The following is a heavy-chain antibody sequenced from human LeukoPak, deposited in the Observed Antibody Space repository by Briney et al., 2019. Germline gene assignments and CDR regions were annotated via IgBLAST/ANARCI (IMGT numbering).Heavy chain of an antibody. J-gene: IGHJ5*02. D-gene: IGHD1-7*01. CDR1: GYSFSSYW. CDR2: IYPDDSDT. CDR3: ARREGITGTTKWFDP. V-gene: IGHV5-51*01. Sequence: GESLKISCKGSGYSFSSYWIAWVRQMPGKGLEWMGIIYPDDSDTRYGPSFQGQVTISADKSISTAYLQWSSLKASDTAMYYCARREGITGTTKWFDPWGQGTLVTVSS.